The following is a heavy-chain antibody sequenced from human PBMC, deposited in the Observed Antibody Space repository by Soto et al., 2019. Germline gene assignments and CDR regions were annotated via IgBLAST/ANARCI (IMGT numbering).Heavy chain of an antibody. V-gene: IGHV3-33*01. CDR2: IWYDGSNK. D-gene: IGHD5-12*01. Sequence: QVQLVESGGGVVQPGRSLRLSCAASGFTFSSYGMHWVRQAPGKGLEWVAVIWYDGSNKYYADSVKGRFTISRDNSKNTLYLKMTSWRAEDTAVYYCARDWGCRDGYTMGGNWFDPWGQGALVTVSS. CDR3: ARDWGCRDGYTMGGNWFDP. CDR1: GFTFSSYG. J-gene: IGHJ5*02.